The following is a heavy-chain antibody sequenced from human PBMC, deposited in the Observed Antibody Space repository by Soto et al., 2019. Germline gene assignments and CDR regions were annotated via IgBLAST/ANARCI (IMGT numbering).Heavy chain of an antibody. CDR3: QGPDVDSSSPNFDY. D-gene: IGHD6-6*01. V-gene: IGHV1-8*01. CDR1: GYTFTRYD. CDR2: MNPNSRNT. J-gene: IGHJ4*02. Sequence: QVQLVQSGAEVKKPGASVKDSCKASGYTFTRYDITGVRQATGQGLEWMGWMNPNSRNTGYAQKFQGRVTMTRNTSVSTPYMGSSSVSSESTAVYYCQGPDVDSSSPNFDYWGKGLLVIVAS.